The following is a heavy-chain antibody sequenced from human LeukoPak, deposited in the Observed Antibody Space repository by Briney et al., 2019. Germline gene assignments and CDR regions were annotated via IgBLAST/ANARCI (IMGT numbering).Heavy chain of an antibody. CDR2: INHSGST. CDR1: GGSFSGYY. Sequence: SETLSLTCAVYGGSFSGYYWSWIRQPPGKGLEWIGEINHSGSTNYNPSLKSRVTISVDTSKNQFSLKLSSVTAADTAVYYCAGGFYGSGSYDYWGQGTPVTVSS. V-gene: IGHV4-34*01. D-gene: IGHD3-10*01. CDR3: AGGFYGSGSYDY. J-gene: IGHJ4*02.